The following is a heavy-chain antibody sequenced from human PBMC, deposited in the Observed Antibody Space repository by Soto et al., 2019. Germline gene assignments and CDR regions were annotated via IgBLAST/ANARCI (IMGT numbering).Heavy chain of an antibody. CDR1: GFTLSSYV. CDR2: ISYAGNDN. Sequence: QVQLVESGGGVVQPGRSLRLSCAASGFTLSSYVMHWVRQAPGKGLEWVARISYAGNDNYYADSVKGRFTISRDNSKKTLYLQMTSLRADDTAVYYCARDRQQWLEPAGRALPFWGQGTMVSVSS. CDR3: ARDRQQWLEPAGRALPF. J-gene: IGHJ3*01. V-gene: IGHV3-30-3*01. D-gene: IGHD6-19*01.